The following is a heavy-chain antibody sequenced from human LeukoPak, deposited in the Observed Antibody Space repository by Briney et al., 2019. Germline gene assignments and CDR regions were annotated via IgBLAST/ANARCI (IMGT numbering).Heavy chain of an antibody. CDR2: IYYSGST. CDR1: GGSISSYY. V-gene: IGHV4-59*01. J-gene: IGHJ6*02. CDR3: ARDRKDFWSGSPHSVDYYYGMDV. D-gene: IGHD3-3*01. Sequence: SETLSLTCTVSGGSISSYYWSWIRQPPGKGLEWIGYIYYSGSTNYNPSLKSRVTISVDTSKNQFSLKLSSVTAADTALYYCARDRKDFWSGSPHSVDYYYGMDVWGQGTTVTVSS.